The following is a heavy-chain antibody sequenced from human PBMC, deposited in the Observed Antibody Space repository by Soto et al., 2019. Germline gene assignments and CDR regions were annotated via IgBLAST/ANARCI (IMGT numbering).Heavy chain of an antibody. CDR2: ISAHNGNT. Sequence: VHLLQSGAEVKKPGASVKVSCKGSGYGFTTYGITWVRQAPGQGLEWMAWISAHNGNTNYAQKLQGRVTVTRDTSTSTAYLELRSLRSDDTAVSYCARGRYGDYWGQGALVTVSS. CDR1: GYGFTTYG. CDR3: ARGRYGDY. V-gene: IGHV1-18*01. D-gene: IGHD1-1*01. J-gene: IGHJ4*02.